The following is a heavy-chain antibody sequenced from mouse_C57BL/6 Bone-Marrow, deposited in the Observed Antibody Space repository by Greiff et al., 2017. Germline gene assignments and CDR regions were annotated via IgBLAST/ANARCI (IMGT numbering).Heavy chain of an antibody. CDR2: INPNNGGT. J-gene: IGHJ1*03. Sequence: EVQLQQSGPELVKPGASVKIPCKASGYTFTDYNMDWVKQSHGKSLEWIGDINPNNGGTIYNQKFKGKATLTVDKSSSTAYMELRSLTSEDTAVYYCARGVYGSSYGYFDVWGTGTTVTVSS. CDR3: ARGVYGSSYGYFDV. D-gene: IGHD1-1*01. V-gene: IGHV1-18*01. CDR1: GYTFTDYN.